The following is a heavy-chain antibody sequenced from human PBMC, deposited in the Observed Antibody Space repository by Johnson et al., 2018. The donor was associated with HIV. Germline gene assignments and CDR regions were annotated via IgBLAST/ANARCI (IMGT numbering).Heavy chain of an antibody. V-gene: IGHV3-30*04. Sequence: QVQLVESGGGVVQPGRSLRLSCAASGFTFSSYAMHWVRQAPGKGLEWVAVISYDGRNKYYADSVKGRFTISRDNSKNTLYLQMNSLRAEDTAVDDCARGSLSGSPDIWGQGTMVTVSS. CDR1: GFTFSSYA. D-gene: IGHD1-26*01. J-gene: IGHJ3*02. CDR3: ARGSLSGSPDI. CDR2: ISYDGRNK.